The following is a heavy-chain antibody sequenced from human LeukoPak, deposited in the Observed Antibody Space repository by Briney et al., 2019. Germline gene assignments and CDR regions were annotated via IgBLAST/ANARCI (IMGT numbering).Heavy chain of an antibody. CDR1: GFTFSSYA. V-gene: IGHV3-30*04. CDR2: ISYDGSNK. D-gene: IGHD3-22*01. J-gene: IGHJ4*02. Sequence: VGALRLSCAASGFTFSSYAMHWVRQAPGKGLEWVALISYDGSNKYYADSVKGRLTIYRDNSKNTLFLQMNSLRTEDTAMYYCARGFYDTSAPGDYWGQGTLVTVSS. CDR3: ARGFYDTSAPGDY.